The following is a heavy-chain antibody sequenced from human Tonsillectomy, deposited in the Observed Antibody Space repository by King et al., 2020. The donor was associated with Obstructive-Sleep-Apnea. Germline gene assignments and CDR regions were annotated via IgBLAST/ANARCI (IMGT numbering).Heavy chain of an antibody. CDR3: AKDYSAAFDI. CDR2: IRYDGSNK. J-gene: IGHJ3*02. D-gene: IGHD6-13*01. Sequence: VQLVESVGGVVQPGRSLRLSFAASGLTFSSYGMHWVLQAPGKGLEGVAFIRYDGSNKYYADSVKVRFNISRDNSKNTLYLQMNSLRAEDTAVYYCAKDYSAAFDIWGQGTMVTVSS. V-gene: IGHV3-30*02. CDR1: GLTFSSYG.